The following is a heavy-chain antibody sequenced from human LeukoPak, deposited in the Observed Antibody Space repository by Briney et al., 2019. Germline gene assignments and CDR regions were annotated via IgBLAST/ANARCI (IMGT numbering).Heavy chain of an antibody. V-gene: IGHV3-33*08. CDR3: AAAFGV. J-gene: IGHJ3*01. Sequence: GGSLRLSCAASGFTFSSYSMNWVRQAPGKGLEWVADIWYDGSNEYYADSVKGRFTISRDNSKNMLYLQMTSLRAEDTAVYYCAAAFGVWGQGTMVTVSS. CDR1: GFTFSSYS. CDR2: IWYDGSNE.